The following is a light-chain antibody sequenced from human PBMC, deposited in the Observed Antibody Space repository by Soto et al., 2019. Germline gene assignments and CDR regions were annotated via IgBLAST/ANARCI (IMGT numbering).Light chain of an antibody. CDR1: QSVSSSH. V-gene: IGKV3-20*01. CDR2: GAS. CDR3: QQYGSSWT. J-gene: IGKJ1*01. Sequence: EIVLTQSPGTLSLSPGERATLSCRASQSVSSSHLAWYQQKPGQAPRLLIYGASTRATGIPDRFSGSGPGTDFTLTISRLEPEHFAVYYCQQYGSSWTFGQGTKVDIK.